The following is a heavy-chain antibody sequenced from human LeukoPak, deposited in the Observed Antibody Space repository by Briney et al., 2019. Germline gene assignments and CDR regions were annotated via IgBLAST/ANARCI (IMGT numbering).Heavy chain of an antibody. CDR2: IYSGGPT. Sequence: GGSLRLSCAASGSTVSLYYTTWVRQAPGKGLEWVSVIYSGGPTYYADSVKGRFTISRDNSKNTVYLQMNSLRGEDTAVYFCARGWVVATGGFDMWGQGTMVTVSS. D-gene: IGHD2-8*02. CDR3: ARGWVVATGGFDM. V-gene: IGHV3-53*01. J-gene: IGHJ3*02. CDR1: GSTVSLYY.